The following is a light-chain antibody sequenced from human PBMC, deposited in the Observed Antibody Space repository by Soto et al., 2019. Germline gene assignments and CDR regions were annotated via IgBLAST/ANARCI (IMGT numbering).Light chain of an antibody. CDR2: EVT. V-gene: IGLV2-14*01. CDR3: SSYTSTRTLYV. Sequence: QSALTQPASVSGSPGQSIAISCTGTSSDVGAYNYVSWYQQHPGKAPKLMIYEVTNRPSGVSNRFSGSKSGNTASLTISGLQAEEEADYSCSSYTSTRTLYVFGIGTKVTVL. CDR1: SSDVGAYNY. J-gene: IGLJ1*01.